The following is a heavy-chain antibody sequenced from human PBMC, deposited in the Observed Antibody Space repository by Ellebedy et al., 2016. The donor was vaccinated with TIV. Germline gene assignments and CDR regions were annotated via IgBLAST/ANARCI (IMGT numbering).Heavy chain of an antibody. CDR2: INPSTTAT. J-gene: IGHJ4*02. CDR3: ARDFGSGTYNPDY. Sequence: ASVKVSCXASGYTFTTYYIHWFRQAPGQGLEWMGIINPSTTATTYAQKFQGRVTMTRDTSTSTVYMELSSLRSEDTALYYCARDFGSGTYNPDYWGQGTLVTVSS. CDR1: GYTFTTYY. D-gene: IGHD3-10*01. V-gene: IGHV1-46*01.